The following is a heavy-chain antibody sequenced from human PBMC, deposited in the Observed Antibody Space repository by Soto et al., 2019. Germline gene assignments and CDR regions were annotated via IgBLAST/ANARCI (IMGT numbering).Heavy chain of an antibody. D-gene: IGHD4-17*01. V-gene: IGHV3-30-3*01. CDR1: GFTFSSYA. CDR3: ARAGDYGDYALFDY. CDR2: ISTDGSNK. J-gene: IGHJ4*02. Sequence: QVQLVKSGGGVVQPGRSLRLSCAASGFTFSSYAMHWVRQAPGKGLEWAAVISTDGSNKYYADSVKGRFTISRDTSKNTLYLQMNSLRLEDTAVYYCARAGDYGDYALFDYWGQGTLVTVSS.